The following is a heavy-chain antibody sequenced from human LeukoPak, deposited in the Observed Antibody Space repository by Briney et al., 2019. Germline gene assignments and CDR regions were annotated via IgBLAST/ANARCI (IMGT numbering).Heavy chain of an antibody. V-gene: IGHV1-18*01. J-gene: IGHJ5*02. D-gene: IGHD3-10*01. CDR1: GYTFTSYG. CDR3: ARDRYGSGSCYNSHWFDP. CDR2: ISAYNGNT. Sequence: ASVKVSCKASGYTFTSYGISWVRQAPGQGLEWMGWISAYNGNTNYAQKLQGRVTMTTDTSTSTAYMELRSLRSDDTAVYYCARDRYGSGSCYNSHWFDPWGQGTLVTVSS.